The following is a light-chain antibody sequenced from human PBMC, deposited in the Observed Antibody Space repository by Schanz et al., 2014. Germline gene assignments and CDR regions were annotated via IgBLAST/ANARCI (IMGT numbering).Light chain of an antibody. CDR3: AAWDDSLNRVV. V-gene: IGLV1-44*01. CDR1: SSNIGSNT. J-gene: IGLJ2*01. Sequence: QSVLTQPPSASGTPGQRVTISCSGSSSNIGSNTVNWYQQLPGTAPKLLIYRNNQRPSGVPDRFSGSKSGTSASLAISGLQSEDEADYYCAAWDDSLNRVVFGGGTKVTVL. CDR2: RNN.